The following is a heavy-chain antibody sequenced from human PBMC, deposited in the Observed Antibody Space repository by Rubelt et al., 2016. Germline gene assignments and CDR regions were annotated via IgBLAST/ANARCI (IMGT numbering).Heavy chain of an antibody. J-gene: IGHJ2*01. CDR3: ARSKDTAMVTDADWYFDL. V-gene: IGHV1-3*01. D-gene: IGHD5-18*01. CDR2: INAGNGNT. CDR1: GYTFTSYA. Sequence: QVQLVQSGAEVKKPGASVKVSRKASGYTFTSYAMHWVRQAPGQRLEWMGWINAGNGNTTYSQKFQGRVTITRDTSASTAYMELSSLRSEDTAVYYCARSKDTAMVTDADWYFDLWGRGTLVTVSS.